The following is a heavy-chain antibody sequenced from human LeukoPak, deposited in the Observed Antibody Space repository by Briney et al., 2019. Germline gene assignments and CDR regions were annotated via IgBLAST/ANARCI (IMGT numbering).Heavy chain of an antibody. Sequence: GGSLRLSCAASGFTFTSSAMSWVRQAPGKGLEWVSGISNSGGNTFYADSVKGRFTISRDNAKNTLYLQMNSLRAEDTALYYCARSCSSTSSYLGFDYWGQGTPVTVSS. V-gene: IGHV3-23*01. CDR1: GFTFTSSA. D-gene: IGHD2-2*01. J-gene: IGHJ4*02. CDR2: ISNSGGNT. CDR3: ARSCSSTSSYLGFDY.